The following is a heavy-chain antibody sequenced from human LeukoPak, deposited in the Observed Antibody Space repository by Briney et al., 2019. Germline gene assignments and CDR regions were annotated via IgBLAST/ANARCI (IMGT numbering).Heavy chain of an antibody. Sequence: GGSLRLSCGASGFTFSNYAMNWVRQAPGKGLEWVSTISDSGAGTYYTDSVKGRFTISRDNSKDTLYLQMNSLRAEDTAVYYCANNRPVDVDYWGQGTLVTVSS. CDR2: ISDSGAGT. CDR3: ANNRPVDVDY. J-gene: IGHJ4*02. D-gene: IGHD2-15*01. CDR1: GFTFSNYA. V-gene: IGHV3-23*01.